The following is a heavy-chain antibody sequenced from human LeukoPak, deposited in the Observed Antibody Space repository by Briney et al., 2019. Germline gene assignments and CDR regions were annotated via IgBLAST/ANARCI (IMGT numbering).Heavy chain of an antibody. CDR2: IYPGDSDT. CDR3: ARNTAFDI. Sequence: GESLKIPCKGSGYRFNSYWIAWVRQMPGKGLEWMGIIYPGDSDTRYSPSFQGQVTISADKSISTAYRQWSSLKASDTAMYYCARNTAFDIWGQGTMVTVSS. J-gene: IGHJ3*02. V-gene: IGHV5-51*01. CDR1: GYRFNSYW.